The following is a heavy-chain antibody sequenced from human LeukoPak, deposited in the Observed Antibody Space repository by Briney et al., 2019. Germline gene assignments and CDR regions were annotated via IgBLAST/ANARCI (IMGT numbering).Heavy chain of an antibody. CDR1: GGSISSYY. Sequence: SETLCLTCTVSGGSISSYYWSWIRQPAGKGLEWIGRIYTSGSTNYNPSLKSRVTMSVDTSKNQFSLKLNSVTAADTAVYYCARESSSGILNDYWGQGTLVTVSS. V-gene: IGHV4-4*07. J-gene: IGHJ4*02. CDR2: IYTSGST. CDR3: ARESSSGILNDY. D-gene: IGHD1-26*01.